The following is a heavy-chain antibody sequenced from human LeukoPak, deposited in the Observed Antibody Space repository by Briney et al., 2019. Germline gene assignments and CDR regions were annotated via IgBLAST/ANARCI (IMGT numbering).Heavy chain of an antibody. CDR2: IKQDGSEK. CDR1: GFTISIYW. Sequence: GGSLRLSCAASGFTISIYWMSWVRQAPGKGLEWVANIKQDGSEKYYVDSVKGRFTISRDNAKNSLSLQMDSLRAEDTAVYYCARGYYYDTSGYGTRWGQGTLVTVSS. J-gene: IGHJ4*02. D-gene: IGHD3-22*01. CDR3: ARGYYYDTSGYGTR. V-gene: IGHV3-7*05.